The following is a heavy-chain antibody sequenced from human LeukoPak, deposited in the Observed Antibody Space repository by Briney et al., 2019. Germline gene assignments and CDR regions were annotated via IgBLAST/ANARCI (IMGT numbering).Heavy chain of an antibody. CDR3: ASQRHHRVAVAGSFDY. Sequence: PGGSLRLSCAASGFTFSNYAMSWVRQTPGTGLEWLSAISPDGIYIYYADSVKGRFTTSGDNSKNTLYLQMNSLRAEDTAVYFCASQRHHRVAVAGSFDYWGQGTLVSVSP. J-gene: IGHJ4*02. V-gene: IGHV3-23*01. CDR2: ISPDGIYI. D-gene: IGHD6-19*01. CDR1: GFTFSNYA.